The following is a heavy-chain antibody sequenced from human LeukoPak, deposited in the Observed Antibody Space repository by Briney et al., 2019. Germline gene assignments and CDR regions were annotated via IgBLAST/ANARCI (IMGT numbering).Heavy chain of an antibody. J-gene: IGHJ4*02. D-gene: IGHD3-22*01. Sequence: ASVKVSCKASGYTFTSYGISWVRQAPGQGLEWMGWISVYNGNTNYAQKLQGRVTMTTDTSTSSAYMELRSLRSEDTAVYYCAREAYYYDSSGYLRHYFDYWGQGALVTVSS. CDR3: AREAYYYDSSGYLRHYFDY. CDR2: ISVYNGNT. V-gene: IGHV1-18*01. CDR1: GYTFTSYG.